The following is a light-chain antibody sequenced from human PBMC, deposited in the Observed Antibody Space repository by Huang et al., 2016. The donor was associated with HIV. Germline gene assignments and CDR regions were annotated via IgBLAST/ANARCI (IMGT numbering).Light chain of an antibody. CDR3: QQYNNWPLT. J-gene: IGKJ2*01. CDR1: QSVSSD. CDR2: GAS. Sequence: EIVMTQSPATLSVSPGERATLSCRASQSVSSDLAWYRQKPVQAPRLLIYGASTRATGIPARFSGSGSGTEFTLTISSLQSEDFAVYYCQQYNNWPLTFGQGTKLEIK. V-gene: IGKV3-15*01.